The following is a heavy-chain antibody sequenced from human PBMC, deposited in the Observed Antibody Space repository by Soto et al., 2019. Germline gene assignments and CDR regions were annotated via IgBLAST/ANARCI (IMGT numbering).Heavy chain of an antibody. J-gene: IGHJ4*02. Sequence: HPGGSLRLSCAASGFTFNKHGMHWVRQAPGKGLEWVAVISYDGSNQYDADSVKGRFTISRDNSKNTLYLQMSTLRREDAAVYYCAKAYGYRSGWRVDSWGQGARVTVSS. CDR1: GFTFNKHG. CDR3: AKAYGYRSGWRVDS. V-gene: IGHV3-30*18. CDR2: ISYDGSNQ. D-gene: IGHD6-19*01.